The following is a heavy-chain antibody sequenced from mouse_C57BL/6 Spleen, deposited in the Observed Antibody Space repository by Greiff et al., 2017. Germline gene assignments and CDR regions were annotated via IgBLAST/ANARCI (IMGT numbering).Heavy chain of an antibody. CDR2: IYPRSGNT. V-gene: IGHV1-81*01. J-gene: IGHJ3*01. Sequence: QVQLQQSGAELARPGASVKLSCKASGYTFTSYGISWVKQRTGQGLEWIGEIYPRSGNTYYNEKFKGKATLTADKSSSTAYMELRSLTSEDSAVYFCARCGGFGEITTVVATPFAYWGQGTLVTVSA. CDR3: ARCGGFGEITTVVATPFAY. CDR1: GYTFTSYG. D-gene: IGHD1-1*01.